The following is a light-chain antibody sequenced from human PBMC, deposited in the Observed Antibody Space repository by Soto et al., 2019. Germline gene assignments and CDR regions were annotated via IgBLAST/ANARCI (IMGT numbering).Light chain of an antibody. V-gene: IGKV3-20*01. CDR3: QQYGTSLTWT. J-gene: IGKJ1*01. CDR2: GAS. Sequence: EIVLTQSPGTLSLSPGERATLSCRASQTVVKNYLTWYQQKPGQAPRLLIYGASSRATGIPERFSGSGYGTDFTLTISRLEPEDFAVYYCQQYGTSLTWTFGQGTKVDIK. CDR1: QTVVKNY.